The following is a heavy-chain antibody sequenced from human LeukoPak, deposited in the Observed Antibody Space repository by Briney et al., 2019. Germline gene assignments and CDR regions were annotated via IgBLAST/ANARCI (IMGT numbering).Heavy chain of an antibody. V-gene: IGHV3-48*03. Sequence: GGSLRLSCAASGFTVSSNYMNWVRQAPGKGLEWVSYISSSGSTIYYADSVKGRFTISRDNAKNSLYLQMNSLRAEDTAVYYCARDGSSGYYFDYWGQGTLVTVSS. CDR1: GFTVSSNY. CDR2: ISSSGSTI. D-gene: IGHD3-22*01. J-gene: IGHJ4*02. CDR3: ARDGSSGYYFDY.